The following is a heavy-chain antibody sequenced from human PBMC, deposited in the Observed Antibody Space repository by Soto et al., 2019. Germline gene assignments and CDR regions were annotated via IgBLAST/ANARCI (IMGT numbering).Heavy chain of an antibody. CDR3: ARGRSYGANWFDP. V-gene: IGHV4-59*01. CDR2: IYYSGST. D-gene: IGHD1-26*01. Sequence: PSETLSLTCAVYGGSFSGYYWSWIRQPPGKGLEWIGYIYYSGSTNYNPSLKSRVTISVDTSKNPFSLKLSSVTAADTAVYYCARGRSYGANWFDPWGQGTLLTVSS. J-gene: IGHJ5*02. CDR1: GGSFSGYY.